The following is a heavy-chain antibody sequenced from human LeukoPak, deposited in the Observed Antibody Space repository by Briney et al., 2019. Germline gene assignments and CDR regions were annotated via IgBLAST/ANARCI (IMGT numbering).Heavy chain of an antibody. J-gene: IGHJ4*02. CDR3: ARSGGSYCDY. CDR2: ISGSGGST. V-gene: IGHV3-23*01. Sequence: GGSLRLSCAASGFTFSSYAMSWVRQAPGKGLEWVSAISGSGGSTYYADSVKGRFTISRDNAKNSLYLQMNSLRAEDTAVYYCARSGGSYCDYWGQGTLVTVSS. D-gene: IGHD1-26*01. CDR1: GFTFSSYA.